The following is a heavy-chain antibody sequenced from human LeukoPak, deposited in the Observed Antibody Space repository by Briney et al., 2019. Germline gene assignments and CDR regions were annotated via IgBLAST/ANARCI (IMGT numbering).Heavy chain of an antibody. CDR3: ARDPLDSRSWASRAFDI. CDR1: GGSISSGGFY. V-gene: IGHV4-31*03. J-gene: IGHJ3*02. D-gene: IGHD3-22*01. Sequence: SETLSLTCTVSGGSISSGGFYWSWIRQLPGKGLEWIAYIYHSGNTYYNPSLKSRVIISVDTSKNQFSLRLSSVTAADTAVYYCARDPLDSRSWASRAFDIWGQGTMVTVSS. CDR2: IYHSGNT.